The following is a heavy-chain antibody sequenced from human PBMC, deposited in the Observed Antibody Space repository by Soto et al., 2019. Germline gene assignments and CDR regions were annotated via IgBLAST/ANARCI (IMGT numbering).Heavy chain of an antibody. CDR2: IVTAGDT. CDR1: GFTFSSYD. D-gene: IGHD2-2*01. J-gene: IGHJ3*02. CDR3: AREGYCSSTSCYGDAFDI. Sequence: GGSLRLSCAASGFTFSSYDMHWVRQATGKGLEWVSAIVTAGDTYYPGSVKGRFTISRENAKNSLYLQINSLRAGDTAVYYCAREGYCSSTSCYGDAFDIWGQGTMVTVSS. V-gene: IGHV3-13*01.